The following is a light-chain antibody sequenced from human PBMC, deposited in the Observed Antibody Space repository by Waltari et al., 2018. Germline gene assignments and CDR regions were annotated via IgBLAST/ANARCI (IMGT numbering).Light chain of an antibody. V-gene: IGKV3-15*01. Sequence: ETVMTQSPATLYVSPGERVTVSCRARQGVSSSLAWFQQKPGQAPRLLIYNTSTRKSGNPARFSGSGSGTEFTLTINSLQSEDFAIYYCKQYNNWPPYTFGQGTRLEMK. J-gene: IGKJ2*01. CDR2: NTS. CDR3: KQYNNWPPYT. CDR1: QGVSSS.